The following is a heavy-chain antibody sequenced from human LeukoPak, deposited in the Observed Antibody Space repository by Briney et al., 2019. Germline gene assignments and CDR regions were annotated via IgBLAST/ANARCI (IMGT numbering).Heavy chain of an antibody. D-gene: IGHD3-3*01. Sequence: ASVKVSCKASGHTFTSYDINWVRQATGQGLEWMGWMNPNSGNTGYAQKFQGRVTMTRNTSISTAYMELSSLRSEDTAVYYCARRFLEWLLTPYYGMDVWGQGTTVTVSS. CDR1: GHTFTSYD. J-gene: IGHJ6*02. V-gene: IGHV1-8*01. CDR3: ARRFLEWLLTPYYGMDV. CDR2: MNPNSGNT.